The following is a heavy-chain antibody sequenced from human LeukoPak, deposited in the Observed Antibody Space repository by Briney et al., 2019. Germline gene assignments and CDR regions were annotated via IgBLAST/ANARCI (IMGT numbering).Heavy chain of an antibody. Sequence: SETLSLTCTVSSGSLSSYYWSWIRQPAGKGLEWIGRIYTSGSTNYNPSLKSRVTMSVDTSKNQFSLKLSSVTAADTAVYYCARDRGTVYYYYGMDVWGQGTTVTVSS. J-gene: IGHJ6*02. D-gene: IGHD4-17*01. CDR2: IYTSGST. CDR1: SGSLSSYY. V-gene: IGHV4-4*07. CDR3: ARDRGTVYYYYGMDV.